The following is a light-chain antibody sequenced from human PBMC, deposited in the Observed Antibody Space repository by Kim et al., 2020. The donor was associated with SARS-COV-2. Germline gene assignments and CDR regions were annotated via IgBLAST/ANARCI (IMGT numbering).Light chain of an antibody. J-gene: IGKJ1*01. V-gene: IGKV3-20*01. CDR3: QQYGTS. CDR1: QSVSSNY. Sequence: EIVLTQSPGTLSLSTGERATLSCRASQSVSSNYLAWYQQTPGQAPRILIYGASNRATGIPDRFSGSGSGTDFTLTISRLEPEDFAVYYCQQYGTSFGQGTKVDIK. CDR2: GAS.